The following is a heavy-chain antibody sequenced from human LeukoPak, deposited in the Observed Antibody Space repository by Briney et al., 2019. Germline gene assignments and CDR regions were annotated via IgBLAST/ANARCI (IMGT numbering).Heavy chain of an antibody. D-gene: IGHD1-26*01. J-gene: IGHJ4*02. V-gene: IGHV3-23*01. Sequence: PGGSLRLSCAASGFTFSSYAMSWVRQAPGKGLEWDSAISGSGGSTYYADSVKGRFTISRDNSKNTLYLQMNSLRAEDTAVYYCAKDRHIVGATSLDYWGQGTLVTVSS. CDR3: AKDRHIVGATSLDY. CDR1: GFTFSSYA. CDR2: ISGSGGST.